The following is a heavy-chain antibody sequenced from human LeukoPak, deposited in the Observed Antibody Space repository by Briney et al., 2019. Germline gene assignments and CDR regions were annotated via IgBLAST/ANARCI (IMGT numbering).Heavy chain of an antibody. D-gene: IGHD6-19*01. CDR2: IYISGST. V-gene: IGHV4-4*07. J-gene: IGHJ5*02. CDR3: ARDRKEPGIAVAGTGFDP. CDR1: GRSISSYY. Sequence: PSQSLSPACTLSGRSISSYYWGWIRQPAGKGLEWIGRIYISGSTNYNPSLKSRVTMSVDTSKNQFSLKLSSVTAADTAVYYCARDRKEPGIAVAGTGFDPWGQGTLVTVSS.